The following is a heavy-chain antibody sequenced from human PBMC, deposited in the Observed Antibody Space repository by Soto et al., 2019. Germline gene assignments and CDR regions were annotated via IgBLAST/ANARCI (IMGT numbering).Heavy chain of an antibody. CDR3: ARHVSELEGENGSYYYYGMDV. Sequence: GESLKISCKGSGYSFTSYWIGWVRQMPGKGLEWMGIIYPGDSDTRYSPSFQGQVTISADKSISTAYLQWSSLKASDTAMYYCARHVSELEGENGSYYYYGMDVWGQGTTVTVSS. CDR2: IYPGDSDT. J-gene: IGHJ6*02. V-gene: IGHV5-51*01. D-gene: IGHD1-1*01. CDR1: GYSFTSYW.